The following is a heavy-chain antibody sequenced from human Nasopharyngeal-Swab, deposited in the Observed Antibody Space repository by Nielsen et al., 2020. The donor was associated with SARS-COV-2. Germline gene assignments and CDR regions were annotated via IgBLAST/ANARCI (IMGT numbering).Heavy chain of an antibody. J-gene: IGHJ6*02. CDR3: ARGRASYYYYGMDV. CDR2: TYYRSKWYN. Sequence: WIRQSPSRGLEWLGRTYYRSKWYNDYAVSVKSRITINPDTSKNQFSLQLNSVTAADTAVYYCARGRASYYYYGMDVWGQGTTVTVSS. V-gene: IGHV6-1*01.